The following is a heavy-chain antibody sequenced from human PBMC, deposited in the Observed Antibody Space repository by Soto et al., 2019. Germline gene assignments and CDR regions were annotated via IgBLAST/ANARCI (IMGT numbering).Heavy chain of an antibody. J-gene: IGHJ4*02. V-gene: IGHV1-3*01. CDR2: INAGNGNT. Sequence: SVKVACKASGYTFTGYAMHWVRQATGQRLEWMGWINAGNGNTKYSQKFQGRVTITRDTSASTAYMELSSLRSEDTAVYYCARVSSDDSSGYYPHWGQGTLVTVS. D-gene: IGHD3-22*01. CDR1: GYTFTGYA. CDR3: ARVSSDDSSGYYPH.